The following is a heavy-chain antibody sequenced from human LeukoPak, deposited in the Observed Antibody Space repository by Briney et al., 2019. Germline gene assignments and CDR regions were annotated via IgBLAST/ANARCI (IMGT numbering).Heavy chain of an antibody. V-gene: IGHV1-3*01. Sequence: EASVKVSCKASGYTFTSYGISWVRQAPGQRLEWMGWINAGNGNTKYSQKFQGRVTITRDTSASTAYMELSSLRSEDTAVYYCARWWDSSGFDDWGQGTLVTVSS. CDR3: ARWWDSSGFDD. CDR2: INAGNGNT. CDR1: GYTFTSYG. J-gene: IGHJ4*02. D-gene: IGHD3-22*01.